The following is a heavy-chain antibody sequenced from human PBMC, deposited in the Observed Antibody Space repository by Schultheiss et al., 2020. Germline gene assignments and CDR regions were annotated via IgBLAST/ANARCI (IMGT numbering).Heavy chain of an antibody. CDR1: GFTVSSNY. J-gene: IGHJ6*02. Sequence: GESLKISCAASGFTVSSNYMSWVRQAPGKGLEWVSYISSSSGTIYYADSVKGRFTISRDNAKNSLYLQMNSLRAEDTALYYCARHDYYDSGDYYYGLDVWGQGTTVTVSS. V-gene: IGHV3-48*01. D-gene: IGHD3-22*01. CDR2: ISSSSGTI. CDR3: ARHDYYDSGDYYYGLDV.